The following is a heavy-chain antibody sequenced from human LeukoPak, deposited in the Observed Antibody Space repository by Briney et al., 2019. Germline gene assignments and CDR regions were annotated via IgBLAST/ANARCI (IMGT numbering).Heavy chain of an antibody. CDR3: ARGSLSRITMIVVVIGAFDI. J-gene: IGHJ3*02. CDR2: IIPIFGTA. CDR1: GGTFSSYA. V-gene: IGHV1-69*01. D-gene: IGHD3-22*01. Sequence: ASVKVSCKASGGTFSSYAISWVRQAPGQGPEWMGGIIPIFGTANYAQKFQGRVTITADESTSTAYMELSSLRSEDTAVYYCARGSLSRITMIVVVIGAFDIWGQGTMVTVSS.